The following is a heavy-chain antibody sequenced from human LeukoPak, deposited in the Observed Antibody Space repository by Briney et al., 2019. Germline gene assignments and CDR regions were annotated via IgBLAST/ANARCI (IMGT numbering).Heavy chain of an antibody. D-gene: IGHD4-17*01. CDR1: GFTFSSYS. CDR3: ARVNGDYLWYFDY. J-gene: IGHJ4*02. Sequence: GGSLRLSCAASGFTFSSYSMNWVRQAPGKGLEWVSYISSSSSTIYYADSVKGRFTISRDNAKNSLYLQMNSLRAEDTAVYYCARVNGDYLWYFDYWGQGTLVTVSS. CDR2: ISSSSSTI. V-gene: IGHV3-48*01.